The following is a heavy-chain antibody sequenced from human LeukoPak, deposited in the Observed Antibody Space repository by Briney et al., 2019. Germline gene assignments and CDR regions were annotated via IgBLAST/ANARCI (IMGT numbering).Heavy chain of an antibody. CDR3: ARVPYSGYVNWFDP. Sequence: SETLSLTCTVSGGSISSYYWSWIRQPPGKGLEWIGYIYYSGSTYYNPSLKSRVTISVDTSKNQFSLKLSSVTAADTAVYYCARVPYSGYVNWFDPWGQGTLVTVSS. D-gene: IGHD5-12*01. CDR2: IYYSGST. V-gene: IGHV4-59*01. CDR1: GGSISSYY. J-gene: IGHJ5*02.